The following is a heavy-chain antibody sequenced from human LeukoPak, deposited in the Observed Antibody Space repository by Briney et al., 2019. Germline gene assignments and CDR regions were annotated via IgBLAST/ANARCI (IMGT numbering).Heavy chain of an antibody. CDR2: INAGNGTT. D-gene: IGHD6-19*01. V-gene: IGHV1-3*01. CDR3: ARVRGGWFPLDY. CDR1: GYTFTSYA. J-gene: IGHJ4*02. Sequence: ASVKVSCKASGYTFTSYAMHWVRQAPGQRLEWMGWINAGNGTTKYSQKFQGRVTITRDTSASTAYMELSSLRSEDTAVYYCARVRGGWFPLDYWGQGTLVTVSS.